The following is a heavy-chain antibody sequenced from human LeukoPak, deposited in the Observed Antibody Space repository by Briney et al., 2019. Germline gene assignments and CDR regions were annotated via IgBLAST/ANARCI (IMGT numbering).Heavy chain of an antibody. CDR2: ISAYNGNT. CDR1: RYTFTSYG. D-gene: IGHD3-22*01. J-gene: IGHJ4*02. CDR3: ARGEGGYYDSSGYSELDY. Sequence: GASVKVSCKASRYTFTSYGISWVRQAPGQGLEWMGWISAYNGNTNYAQKLQGRVTMTTDTSTSTAYMELRSLRSDDTAVYYCARGEGGYYDSSGYSELDYWGQGTLVTVSS. V-gene: IGHV1-18*01.